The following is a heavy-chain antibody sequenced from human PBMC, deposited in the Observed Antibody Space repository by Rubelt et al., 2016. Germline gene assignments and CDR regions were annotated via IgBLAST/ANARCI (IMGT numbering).Heavy chain of an antibody. V-gene: IGHV4-31*03. CDR2: IFNSGST. CDR1: GVAVRTGGYY. Sequence: QVQLQESGPGLVKPSQTLSLTCRVSGVAVRTGGYYWSWIRQHPWKGLEGIGYIFNSGSTSYKPSLKSRFTISVDKSKNQFSLGLSSVTAADTAVYYCAGDYAHAWFDSWGQGTLVTVSS. D-gene: IGHD4-17*01. CDR3: AGDYAHAWFDS. J-gene: IGHJ5*01.